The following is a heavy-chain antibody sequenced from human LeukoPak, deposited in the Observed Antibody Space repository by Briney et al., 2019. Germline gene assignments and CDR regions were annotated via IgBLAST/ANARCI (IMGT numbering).Heavy chain of an antibody. CDR3: ARDKIEGPTKLDY. V-gene: IGHV3-7*01. CDR1: GFTFSSYW. J-gene: IGHJ4*02. D-gene: IGHD1-1*01. Sequence: GGSLRLSCAASGFTFSSYWMSWVRQAPGKGLEWVANIKQDESEKYYVDSLKGRFTFSRDNAKNSLYLQMNSLRAEDTAVYYCARDKIEGPTKLDYWGQGILVTVSS. CDR2: IKQDESEK.